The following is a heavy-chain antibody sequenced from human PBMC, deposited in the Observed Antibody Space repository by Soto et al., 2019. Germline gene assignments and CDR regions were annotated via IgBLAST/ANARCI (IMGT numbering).Heavy chain of an antibody. CDR3: AGGNNVPYSNSWSNYYSGMGV. Sequence: SETLFLTCTLSGCSISSYYWSWIRPLPGKGLEWIGYIYYSGSTTYNTSLKSRVIISVVTSKNQFSLKLSSVTAADTAVYYCAGGNNVPYSNSWSNYYSGMGVLGQGTTVTVSS. CDR1: GCSISSYY. J-gene: IGHJ6*02. D-gene: IGHD6-13*01. CDR2: IYYSGST. V-gene: IGHV4-59*01.